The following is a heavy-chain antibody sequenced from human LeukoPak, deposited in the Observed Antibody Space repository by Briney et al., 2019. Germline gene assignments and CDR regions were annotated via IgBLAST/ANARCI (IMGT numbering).Heavy chain of an antibody. V-gene: IGHV1-69*13. CDR3: ARVLTSTYYYDSSGYYYFDPFHI. CDR1: GGTFNNYA. Sequence: ASVKVSCKASGGTFNNYAISWVRQAPGQGLEWMGGIIPIFGTANYAQKFQGRVTMNADESTSTAYMELSSLRSEDTAVYYCARVLTSTYYYDSSGYYYFDPFHIWGQGTMVTVSS. CDR2: IIPIFGTA. D-gene: IGHD3-22*01. J-gene: IGHJ3*02.